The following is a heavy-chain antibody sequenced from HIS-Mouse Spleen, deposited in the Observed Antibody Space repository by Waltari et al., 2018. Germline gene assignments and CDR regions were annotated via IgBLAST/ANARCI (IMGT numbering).Heavy chain of an antibody. J-gene: IGHJ4*02. D-gene: IGHD1-26*01. CDR3: ARDRELYFDY. Sequence: QLQLQESGPGLVKPSETLSLTCTVSGGSISSSSYYWGWIRQPPGKGLEWIGSIYYSGSTYYNPSLKSRVTISVDTTKNQFSLKLSSVTAADTAVYYCARDRELYFDYWGQGTLVTVSS. CDR1: GGSISSSSYY. V-gene: IGHV4-39*07. CDR2: IYYSGST.